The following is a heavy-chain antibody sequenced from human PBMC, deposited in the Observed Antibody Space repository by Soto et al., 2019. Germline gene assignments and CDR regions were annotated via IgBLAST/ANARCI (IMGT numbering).Heavy chain of an antibody. J-gene: IGHJ5*02. CDR1: GGSISSSSYY. CDR2: IYYSGST. CDR3: ARLDSSGWFSIQGFDP. V-gene: IGHV4-39*01. Sequence: SETLSLTCTVSGGSISSSSYYWGWIRQPPGKGLEWIGSIYYSGSTYYNPSLKSRVTISVDTSKNQFSLKLSSVTAADTAVYYCARLDSSGWFSIQGFDPWGQGTLVTVPQ. D-gene: IGHD6-19*01.